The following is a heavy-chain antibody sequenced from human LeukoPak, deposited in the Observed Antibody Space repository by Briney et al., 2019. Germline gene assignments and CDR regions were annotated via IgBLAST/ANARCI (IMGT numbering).Heavy chain of an antibody. CDR1: GFTFSSYS. J-gene: IGHJ4*02. CDR3: AGLDTASVFDYFDY. CDR2: ISYDGSSK. D-gene: IGHD5-18*01. V-gene: IGHV3-30*04. Sequence: GGSLRLSCAASGFTFSSYSMHWVHQAPGKGLEWVAVISYDGSSKYYADSVKGRFTISRDNSMNTLYLQMNSLRPEDTAVYYCAGLDTASVFDYFDYWGLGTLVTVSS.